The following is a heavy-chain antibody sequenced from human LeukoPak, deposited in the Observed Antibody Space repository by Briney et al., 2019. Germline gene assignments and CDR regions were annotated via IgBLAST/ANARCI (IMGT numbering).Heavy chain of an antibody. D-gene: IGHD3-9*01. V-gene: IGHV4-31*03. J-gene: IGHJ4*02. CDR2: IYYSGST. Sequence: SETLSLTCTVSGGSISSGGYYWSWIRQHPGKGLEWIGYIYYSGSTYYNPSLKSRVTISVDTSKNQFSLKLSSVTAADTAVYYCARDSTRYPLVFDYWGQGTLVTVSS. CDR1: GGSISSGGYY. CDR3: ARDSTRYPLVFDY.